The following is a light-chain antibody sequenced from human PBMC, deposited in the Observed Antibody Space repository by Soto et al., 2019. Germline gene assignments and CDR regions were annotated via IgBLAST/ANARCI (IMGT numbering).Light chain of an antibody. J-gene: IGKJ1*01. Sequence: TQSPSTLSASVGDRVTITCRASQSISNWVAWYQQKPGKVPELLIYDASRLQSGVPLRFSGSGSGTEFTLTISSLQPDDFATYYCQQYSSYSTFGQGTKVEI. V-gene: IGKV1-5*01. CDR2: DAS. CDR1: QSISNW. CDR3: QQYSSYST.